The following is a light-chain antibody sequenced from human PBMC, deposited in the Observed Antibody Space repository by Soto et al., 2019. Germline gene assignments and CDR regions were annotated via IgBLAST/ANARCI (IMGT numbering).Light chain of an antibody. Sequence: EIQMTQSPSTLSASVGDRVTITCRASQSISSWLAWYQQKPGKAPKLLIYKASNLESGVPSRFSGSGSGTEFTLTISSLQPDDFATYYCQQYNSYPWTFGQGTKVEIK. J-gene: IGKJ1*01. CDR1: QSISSW. CDR2: KAS. V-gene: IGKV1-5*03. CDR3: QQYNSYPWT.